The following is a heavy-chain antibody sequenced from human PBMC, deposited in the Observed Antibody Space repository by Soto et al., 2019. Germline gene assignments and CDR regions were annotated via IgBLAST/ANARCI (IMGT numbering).Heavy chain of an antibody. Sequence: PGESLKISCKASGYSFTSYWIAWVRQMPGKGLEWMGIIFPGDSDTRDSPSFQGQVTISADRSISTAYLQWNTLKASDTAMYYCARLDGSGSYASDYWGQGTQVTVSS. CDR2: IFPGDSDT. J-gene: IGHJ4*02. V-gene: IGHV5-51*01. D-gene: IGHD3-10*01. CDR3: ARLDGSGSYASDY. CDR1: GYSFTSYW.